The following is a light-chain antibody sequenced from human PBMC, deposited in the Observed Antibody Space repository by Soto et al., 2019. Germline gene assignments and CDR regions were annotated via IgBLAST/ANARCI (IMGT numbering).Light chain of an antibody. V-gene: IGLV2-23*02. Sequence: QSVLTQPASVPGSPGQSITISCTGTSSDVGAYNFVSWYQQHPGKAPKLIIYEVTERPSGVSNRFSGSKFGNTASLTISGLLPEDEADYYCCSYGGSSALPYVFGTGTKVTVL. CDR3: CSYGGSSALPYV. CDR1: SSDVGAYNF. CDR2: EVT. J-gene: IGLJ1*01.